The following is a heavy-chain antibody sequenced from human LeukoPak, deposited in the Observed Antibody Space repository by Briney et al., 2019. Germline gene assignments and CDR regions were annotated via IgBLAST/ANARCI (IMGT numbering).Heavy chain of an antibody. J-gene: IGHJ3*02. V-gene: IGHV1-2*02. CDR2: INPNSGGT. CDR3: ARPLGRGYSYGYYVGAAFDI. Sequence: ASVKVSCKASGYTFTGYYMHWVRQAPGQGLEWMGWINPNSGGTNYAQKFQGRVTMTRDTSISTAYMELSRLRSDDTAVYYCARPLGRGYSYGYYVGAAFDIWGQGTMVTVSS. D-gene: IGHD5-18*01. CDR1: GYTFTGYY.